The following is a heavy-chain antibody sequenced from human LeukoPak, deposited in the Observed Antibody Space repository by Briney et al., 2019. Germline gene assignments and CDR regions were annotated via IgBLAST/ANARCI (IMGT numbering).Heavy chain of an antibody. CDR2: IYPGDSDT. D-gene: IGHD6-6*01. J-gene: IGHJ5*02. CDR1: GYSFTSYW. Sequence: NSGESLKISCKGSGYSFTSYWIGWVRQMPGKGLEWMGIIYPGDSDTRYSPSFQGQVTISADKSISTAYLQWSSLKASDTAMYYCARFSIKYSSSYNWFDPWGQGTLVTVSS. CDR3: ARFSIKYSSSYNWFDP. V-gene: IGHV5-51*01.